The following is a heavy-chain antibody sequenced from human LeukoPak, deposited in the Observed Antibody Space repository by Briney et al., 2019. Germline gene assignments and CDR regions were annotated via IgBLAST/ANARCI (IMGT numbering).Heavy chain of an antibody. V-gene: IGHV1-69*06. CDR3: ARDDGYSSSYWYFDL. J-gene: IGHJ2*01. CDR2: IIPVIGTA. Sequence: ASVRVSCKASGGTFSSYAINWVRQAPGQGLEWLGRIIPVIGTAHYAQKFQGRVTIIADKSTTIAYMDLNSLTSEDTAVCYCARDDGYSSSYWYFDLWGRGTLVTVSS. D-gene: IGHD6-6*01. CDR1: GGTFSSYA.